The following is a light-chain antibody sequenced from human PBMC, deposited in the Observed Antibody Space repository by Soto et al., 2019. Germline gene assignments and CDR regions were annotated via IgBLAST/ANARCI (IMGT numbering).Light chain of an antibody. CDR1: QSVSSSY. CDR2: GAS. V-gene: IGKV3D-20*02. J-gene: IGKJ5*01. CDR3: QQRSNWPPIT. Sequence: EIVLTQSPGTLSLSPGERATLSCRASQSVSSSYLAWYQQKPGQAPRLLIYGASSRATGIPDRFSGSGSGTDFTLTISRLEPEDFAVYYCQQRSNWPPITCGQGTRREIK.